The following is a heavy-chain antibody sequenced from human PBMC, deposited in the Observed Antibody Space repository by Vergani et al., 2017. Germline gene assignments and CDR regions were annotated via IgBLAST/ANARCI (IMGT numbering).Heavy chain of an antibody. CDR3: AREERSNTSRVYGD. V-gene: IGHV3-23*01. CDR2: ISGHGDRT. D-gene: IGHD2/OR15-2a*01. J-gene: IGHJ4*02. CDR1: GFTFSNSA. Sequence: EVHLLESGGGQVEAGGSLRLSCVASGFTFSNSAMSWVRQTSGKGLEWVSAISGHGDRTYYADYVKGRFTISRDNSKNTVYLQMNSLKAEDRATYYCAREERSNTSRVYGDWGQGTLVTV.